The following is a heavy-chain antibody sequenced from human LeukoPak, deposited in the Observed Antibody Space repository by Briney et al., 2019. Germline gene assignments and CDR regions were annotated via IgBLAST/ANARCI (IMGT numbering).Heavy chain of an antibody. V-gene: IGHV4-31*03. D-gene: IGHD2-15*01. Sequence: PSETLSLTCTVSGGSISSGGYYWSWIRQHPGKGLEWIGYIYYSGSTYYNASLKSRVTISVDTSKNQFSLKLSSVTAAGTAVYYCARVYCSGGSCSTFDYWGQGTLVTVSS. J-gene: IGHJ4*02. CDR3: ARVYCSGGSCSTFDY. CDR1: GGSISSGGYY. CDR2: IYYSGST.